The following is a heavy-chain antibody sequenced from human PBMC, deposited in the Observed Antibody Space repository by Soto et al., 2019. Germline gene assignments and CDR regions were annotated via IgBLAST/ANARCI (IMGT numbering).Heavy chain of an antibody. D-gene: IGHD6-19*01. Sequence: GASVKVSCKASGYTFTSYGISWVRQAPGQGLEWMGWISAYNGNTNYAQKLQGRVTMTTDTSTSTAYMELRSLRSDDTAVYYCARDLRRIAVAGQLFDYWGQGTLVTVSS. V-gene: IGHV1-18*04. CDR2: ISAYNGNT. J-gene: IGHJ4*02. CDR3: ARDLRRIAVAGQLFDY. CDR1: GYTFTSYG.